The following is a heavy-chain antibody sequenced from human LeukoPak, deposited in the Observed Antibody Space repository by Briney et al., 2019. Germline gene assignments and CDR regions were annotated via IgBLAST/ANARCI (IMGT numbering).Heavy chain of an antibody. CDR1: GGTFSSYA. CDR2: IIPIFGTA. J-gene: IGHJ6*03. V-gene: IGHV1-69*06. Sequence: SVKVSCKASGGTFSSYAISWVRQAPGQGLEWMGGIIPIFGTANYAQKFQGRVTITADKSTSTAYMELSSLRSEDTAVYYCARGPGGVSLGHYYYMDVWGKGTTVTISS. D-gene: IGHD2-8*01. CDR3: ARGPGGVSLGHYYYMDV.